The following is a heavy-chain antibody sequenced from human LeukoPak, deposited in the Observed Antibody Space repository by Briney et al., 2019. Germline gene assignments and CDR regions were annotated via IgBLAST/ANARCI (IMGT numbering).Heavy chain of an antibody. CDR3: ARDGYGSGSYSNWFDP. Sequence: SGTLSLTCAVSGGSISSSNWWSWVRQPPGKGLEWIGEIYHSGSTNYNPSLKSRVTISVDKSKNQFSLKLSSVTAADTAVYYCARDGYGSGSYSNWFDPWGQRTLVTVSS. J-gene: IGHJ5*02. V-gene: IGHV4-4*02. D-gene: IGHD3-10*01. CDR2: IYHSGST. CDR1: GGSISSSNW.